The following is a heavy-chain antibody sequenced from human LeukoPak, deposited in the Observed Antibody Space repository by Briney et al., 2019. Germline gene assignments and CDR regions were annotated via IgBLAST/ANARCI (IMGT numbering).Heavy chain of an antibody. Sequence: GRSLRLSCAASGFTFSSYAMHWVRQAPGKGLEWLAVISYDGTNKYYADSVKGRFTISRDNSKNTLYLQMNSLRDVDTAVYYCARDQGSLPVWFYYYMDVWGSGTTVTVSS. CDR2: ISYDGTNK. V-gene: IGHV3-30*01. CDR3: ARDQGSLPVWFYYYMDV. CDR1: GFTFSSYA. D-gene: IGHD3-16*01. J-gene: IGHJ6*03.